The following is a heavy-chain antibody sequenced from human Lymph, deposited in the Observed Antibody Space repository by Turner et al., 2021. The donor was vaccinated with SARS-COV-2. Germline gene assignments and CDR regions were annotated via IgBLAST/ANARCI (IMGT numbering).Heavy chain of an antibody. CDR2: MNPNSGNT. V-gene: IGHV1-8*02. D-gene: IGHD1-26*01. Sequence: VQPVQYGAEVKKPGASAMVACKAPGYTFTSYDINWVRQATGQGLEWMRWMNPNSGNTGYAQKFQGRVTMTRNTSISTAYVELSSLRSEDTARYYCARGRYSGGGMDVWGQGTTVTVSS. CDR3: ARGRYSGGGMDV. CDR1: GYTFTSYD. J-gene: IGHJ6*02.